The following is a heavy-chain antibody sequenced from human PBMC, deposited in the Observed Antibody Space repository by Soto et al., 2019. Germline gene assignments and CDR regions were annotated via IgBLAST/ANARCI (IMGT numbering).Heavy chain of an antibody. V-gene: IGHV3-30-3*01. D-gene: IGHD3-22*01. CDR2: ISYDGSNK. Sequence: QVQLVESGGGVVQPGRSLRLSCEASGFTFSSYAMHWVRQAPGKGLEWVAIISYDGSNKYYADSVKGRFTISRDNSKSTLFMQMNSLRAEDTAVYYCARLDGSGYYGSYFDYWGQGTLVTVSS. J-gene: IGHJ4*02. CDR3: ARLDGSGYYGSYFDY. CDR1: GFTFSSYA.